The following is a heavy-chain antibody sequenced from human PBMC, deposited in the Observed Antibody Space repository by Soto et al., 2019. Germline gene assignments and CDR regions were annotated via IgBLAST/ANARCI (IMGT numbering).Heavy chain of an antibody. CDR3: ARDNGYYDF. CDR2: ISTTSGNT. V-gene: IGHV1-18*01. D-gene: IGHD2-8*01. CDR1: GYTFSSYS. J-gene: IGHJ4*02. Sequence: QIQMVQSGAEVKQPGASVKIYCKTSGYTFSSYSINWVRQAPGQGLEWMAWISTTSGNTHYAERVQGRVTVTLDKSARTAFMEMWGLTSDDTAVYFCARDNGYYDFWGQGTLVTVSS.